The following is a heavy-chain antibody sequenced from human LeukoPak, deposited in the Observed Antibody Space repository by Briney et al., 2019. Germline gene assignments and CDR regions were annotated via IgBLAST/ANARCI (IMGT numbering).Heavy chain of an antibody. J-gene: IGHJ4*02. CDR2: ISGSGGST. CDR3: AKGGHSSGWYLGEYFDY. CDR1: GFTFSSYA. D-gene: IGHD6-19*01. V-gene: IGHV3-23*01. Sequence: GGSLRLSCAASGFTFSSYAMSWVRQAPGKGLEWVSAISGSGGSTYYADSVKGRFTISRDNSKNTLNLQMNSLRAEDTAVYYCAKGGHSSGWYLGEYFDYWGQGTLVTVSS.